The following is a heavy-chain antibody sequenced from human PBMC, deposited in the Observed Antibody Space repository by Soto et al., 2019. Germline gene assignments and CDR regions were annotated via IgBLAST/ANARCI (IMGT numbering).Heavy chain of an antibody. CDR3: ARELPYGSGSHDYLYYAMDV. CDR1: GFSFSSYA. Sequence: QVQLVESGGGVVQPGKSLRLSCAASGFSFSSYAMHWVRQAPGKGLQWVALIWFDGSKTYYADSVKGRFTISRDSSKNTMDLQVNRLRAEDTAVYYWARELPYGSGSHDYLYYAMDVWGEGTTVTVAS. D-gene: IGHD3-10*01. J-gene: IGHJ6*04. CDR2: IWFDGSKT. V-gene: IGHV3-33*01.